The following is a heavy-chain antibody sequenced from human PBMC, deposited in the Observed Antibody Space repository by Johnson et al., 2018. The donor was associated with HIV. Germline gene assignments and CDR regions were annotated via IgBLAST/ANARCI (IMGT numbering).Heavy chain of an antibody. D-gene: IGHD1-26*01. Sequence: QVQLVESGGGVVQPGRSLRLSCAASGFTFSSYAMHWVRQAPGKGLEWVAVISYDGSNKYYADSVKGRLPISRDNSKNTLYLQMNSLRAEDTAVYYCARSRNDKWELLLDAFDIWGQGTMVTVSS. J-gene: IGHJ3*02. V-gene: IGHV3-30*04. CDR1: GFTFSSYA. CDR3: ARSRNDKWELLLDAFDI. CDR2: ISYDGSNK.